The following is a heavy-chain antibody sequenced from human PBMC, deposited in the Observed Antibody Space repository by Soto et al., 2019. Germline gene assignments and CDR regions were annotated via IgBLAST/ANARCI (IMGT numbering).Heavy chain of an antibody. CDR2: MNPNSGNT. Sequence: ASVKVSCKASGYTFTSYDVNWVRQATGQGLEWMGWMNPNSGNTGYAQKFQGRVTMTRNTSISTAYMELSSLTSEDTAVYYCARYCSNTNCPAMGFDPWGQGTLVNVSS. CDR3: ARYCSNTNCPAMGFDP. CDR1: GYTFTSYD. J-gene: IGHJ5*02. D-gene: IGHD2-2*01. V-gene: IGHV1-8*02.